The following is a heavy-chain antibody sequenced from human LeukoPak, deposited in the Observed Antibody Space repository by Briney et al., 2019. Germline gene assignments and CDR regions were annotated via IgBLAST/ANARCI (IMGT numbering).Heavy chain of an antibody. CDR1: GFTFDDYG. V-gene: IGHV3-20*01. CDR2: INWNGGST. D-gene: IGHD3-10*01. Sequence: GGSLRLSCAASGFTFDDYGMSWVRQAPGKGLEWVSGINWNGGSTGYADSVKGRFTISRDNAKNSLYLQMNSLRAEDTALYHCARVSRAGNWFDPWGQGTLVTISS. CDR3: ARVSRAGNWFDP. J-gene: IGHJ5*02.